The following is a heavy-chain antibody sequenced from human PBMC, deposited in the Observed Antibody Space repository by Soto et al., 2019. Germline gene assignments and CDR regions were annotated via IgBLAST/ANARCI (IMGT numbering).Heavy chain of an antibody. J-gene: IGHJ5*02. CDR2: INSDGSST. CDR3: ARDHPDISNPTDHPMFDL. CDR1: GFIFSSHW. V-gene: IGHV3-74*01. Sequence: EVQLVESGGGLVQPGGSLRLSCAASGFIFSSHWMHWVRQSAEKGLVWVSRINSDGSSTAYADSVKGRFTISRDNAKNTLYLQMNSLRVDDTAVYYCARDHPDISNPTDHPMFDLWGQGTQVTVSS. D-gene: IGHD2-21*01.